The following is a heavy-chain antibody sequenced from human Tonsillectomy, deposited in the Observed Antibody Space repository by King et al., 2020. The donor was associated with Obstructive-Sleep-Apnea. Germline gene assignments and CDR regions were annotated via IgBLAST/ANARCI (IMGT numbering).Heavy chain of an antibody. CDR1: GFSLSTSGMC. CDR2: IDWDDDK. Sequence: TLKESGPALVKPTQTLTLTCTFSGFSLSTSGMCVSWIRQPPGKALEWLARIDWDDDKYYSTSLKTRLTISKDTSKNQVVLTMTNMDPVDTATYYCARILFGSYNEPDAFDIWGQGTMVTVSS. V-gene: IGHV2-70*11. D-gene: IGHD1-26*01. J-gene: IGHJ3*02. CDR3: ARILFGSYNEPDAFDI.